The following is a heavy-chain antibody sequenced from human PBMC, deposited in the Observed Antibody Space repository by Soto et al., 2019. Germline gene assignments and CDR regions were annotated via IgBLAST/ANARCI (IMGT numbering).Heavy chain of an antibody. CDR3: SGVMSIPSPGDY. CDR2: VSAYNGAR. Sequence: QVQLVQSGAEVMKPGASVTVSCKASGYIFTNYELNWVRQAPGQGLEWLGWVSAYNGARRYAQRVQARVIMHTDTSTTPAYVHLRSRVSEDTVVYHCSGVMSIPSPGDYWFQETLVTV. CDR1: GYIFTNYE. D-gene: IGHD2-21*01. V-gene: IGHV1-18*01. J-gene: IGHJ4*01.